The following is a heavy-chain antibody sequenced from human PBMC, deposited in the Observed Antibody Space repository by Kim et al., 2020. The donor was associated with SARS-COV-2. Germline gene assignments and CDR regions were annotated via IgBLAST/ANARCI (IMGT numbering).Heavy chain of an antibody. Sequence: SVKVSCKASGGTFSSYAISWVRQAPGQGLEWMGGIIPIFGTANYAQKFQGRVTITADESTSTAYMELSSLRSEDTAVYYCARDRLDSSGWYDLSPKNYYGMDVWGQGTTVTVSS. J-gene: IGHJ6*02. CDR2: IIPIFGTA. D-gene: IGHD6-19*01. CDR3: ARDRLDSSGWYDLSPKNYYGMDV. CDR1: GGTFSSYA. V-gene: IGHV1-69*13.